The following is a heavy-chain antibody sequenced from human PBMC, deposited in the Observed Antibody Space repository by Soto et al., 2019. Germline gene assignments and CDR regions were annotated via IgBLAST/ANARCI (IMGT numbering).Heavy chain of an antibody. CDR3: ARGVVVYKQLVRGRDRFDP. CDR2: IDGDGRTT. J-gene: IGHJ5*02. CDR1: GFTLRSYW. D-gene: IGHD2-8*02. Sequence: EVQLVESGGGLVQLGGSLTLSCAVSGFTLRSYWMHWVRQAPGKGLEWVSRIDGDGRTTNYADSVKGRFTISRENAKNTVYLHMNSLTVEDRGVYYCARGVVVYKQLVRGRDRFDPWCQGTLVTVSS. V-gene: IGHV3-74*01.